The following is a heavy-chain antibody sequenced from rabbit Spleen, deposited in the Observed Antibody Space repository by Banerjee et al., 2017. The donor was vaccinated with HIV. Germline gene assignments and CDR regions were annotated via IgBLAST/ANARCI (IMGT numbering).Heavy chain of an antibody. CDR2: IYTGSSGIT. D-gene: IGHD1-1*01. V-gene: IGHV1S40*01. CDR3: ARWAAGSGGWYTFNL. CDR1: GFSFSDSYY. J-gene: IGHJ4*01. Sequence: QSLEESGGGLVQLEGSLTLTCTASGFSFSDSYYLCWVRQAPGKGPEWIACIYTGSSGITYYANWVISRFTITSNTNQNTVDLKMTSLTAADTATYFCARWAAGSGGWYTFNLWGQGTLVTVS.